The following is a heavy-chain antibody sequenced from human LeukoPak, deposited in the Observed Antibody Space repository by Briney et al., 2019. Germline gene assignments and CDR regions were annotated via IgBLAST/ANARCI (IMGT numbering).Heavy chain of an antibody. V-gene: IGHV3-33*01. D-gene: IGHD2-2*02. CDR1: GFTFSSYG. CDR3: ARDVVPAAIGWFDP. CDR2: IWYDGSNK. Sequence: GGSLRLSCAASGFTFSSYGMHWVRQAPGKGLEGVAVIWYDGSNKYYADSVKGRFTISRDNSKNTLYLQMNSLRAEDTAVYYRARDVVPAAIGWFDPWGQGTLVTVSS. J-gene: IGHJ5*02.